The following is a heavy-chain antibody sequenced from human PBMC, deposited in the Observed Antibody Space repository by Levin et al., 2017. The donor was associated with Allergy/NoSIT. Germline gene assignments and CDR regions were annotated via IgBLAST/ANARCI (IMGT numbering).Heavy chain of an antibody. CDR1: GFTVSNNY. J-gene: IGHJ4*02. CDR3: ARVPPADY. Sequence: GGSLRLSCAASGFTVSNNYMTWVRQAPGKGLEWVSIIYYDDTPNYADSVKDRFIISRDTSKDTVYLQMNSLRAEDTAVYYCARVPPADYWGQGILVTVSS. V-gene: IGHV3-66*01. CDR2: IYYDDTP.